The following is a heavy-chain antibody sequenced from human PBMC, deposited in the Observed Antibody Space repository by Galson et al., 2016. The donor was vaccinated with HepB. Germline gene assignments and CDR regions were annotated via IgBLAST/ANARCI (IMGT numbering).Heavy chain of an antibody. CDR1: GYSFTTYW. CDR2: IYPGDSDT. V-gene: IGHV5-51*01. Sequence: QSGAAVKKPGESLTISCKASGYSFTTYWIGWVRQVPGKGLEWVGIIYPGDSDTRYSPSFQGQVTISADRSISTAYLQWSSLKASDTAMYYCARRKNYAPDYWGQGTLVTVSS. CDR3: ARRKNYAPDY. J-gene: IGHJ4*02. D-gene: IGHD1-7*01.